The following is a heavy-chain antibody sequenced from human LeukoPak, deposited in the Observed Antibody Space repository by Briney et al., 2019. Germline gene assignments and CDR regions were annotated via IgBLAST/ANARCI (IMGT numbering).Heavy chain of an antibody. CDR2: IIPIFGTA. J-gene: IGHJ4*02. D-gene: IGHD2-21*02. V-gene: IGHV1-69*13. CDR1: GGTFSSYA. Sequence: AASVKVSCKASGGTFSSYAISWVRQAPGQGLEWMGGIIPIFGTANYAQKFQGRVTITADESTSTAYMELSSLRSEDTAVYYCARDTRGGVTYGLLFDYWGQGTLVTVSS. CDR3: ARDTRGGVTYGLLFDY.